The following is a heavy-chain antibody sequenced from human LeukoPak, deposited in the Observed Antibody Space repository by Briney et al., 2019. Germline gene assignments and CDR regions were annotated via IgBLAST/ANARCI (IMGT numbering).Heavy chain of an antibody. D-gene: IGHD5-24*01. J-gene: IGHJ3*02. Sequence: SETLSLTRTVSGGSISSYYWSWIRQPPGKGLEWIGYIYYSGSTNYNPSLKSRVTISVDTSKNQFSLKLSSVTAADTAVYYCASPGLERRDGYNFYAFDTWGQGTMVTVSS. CDR1: GGSISSYY. V-gene: IGHV4-59*08. CDR2: IYYSGST. CDR3: ASPGLERRDGYNFYAFDT.